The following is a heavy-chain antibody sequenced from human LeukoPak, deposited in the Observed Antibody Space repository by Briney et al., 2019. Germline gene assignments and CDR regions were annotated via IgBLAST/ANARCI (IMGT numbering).Heavy chain of an antibody. CDR1: GFTFSSYG. D-gene: IGHD3-10*01. V-gene: IGHV3-33*08. CDR3: ARGSYSLFGYFDY. J-gene: IGHJ4*02. Sequence: PGRSLRLSCAASGFTFSSYGMHWVRQAPGKGLEWVAVMWYGGSNKYYADSVKGRFTISRDNSKNTLYLQMNSLRAEDTAVYYCARGSYSLFGYFDYWGQGTLVTVSS. CDR2: MWYGGSNK.